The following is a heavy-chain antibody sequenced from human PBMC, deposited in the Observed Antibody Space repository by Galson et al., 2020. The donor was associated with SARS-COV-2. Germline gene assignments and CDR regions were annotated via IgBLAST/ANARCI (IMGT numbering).Heavy chain of an antibody. CDR2: IWYDGSNK. Sequence: GESLKISCAASGFTFSSYGMHWVRQAPGKGLEWVAVIWYDGSNKYYADSVKGRFTISRDNSKNTLYLQMNSLRAEDTAVYYCVKDPRLLTVTDYYFDYWGQGTLVTVSS. D-gene: IGHD4-17*01. V-gene: IGHV3-33*06. CDR1: GFTFSSYG. CDR3: VKDPRLLTVTDYYFDY. J-gene: IGHJ4*02.